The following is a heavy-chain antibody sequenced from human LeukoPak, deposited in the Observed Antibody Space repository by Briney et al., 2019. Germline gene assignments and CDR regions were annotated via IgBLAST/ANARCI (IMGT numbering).Heavy chain of an antibody. CDR1: GFTVSSNY. J-gene: IGHJ3*02. CDR2: IYSGGST. V-gene: IGHV3-66*01. Sequence: GGSLRLSCAASGFTVSSNYMSWVRQAPGKGLEWVSVIYSGGSTYYADSVKGRFTISRDNSKNTLYLQMGSLRAEDMAVYYCARAGIFGVVIGAFDIWGQGTMVTVSS. CDR3: ARAGIFGVVIGAFDI. D-gene: IGHD3-3*02.